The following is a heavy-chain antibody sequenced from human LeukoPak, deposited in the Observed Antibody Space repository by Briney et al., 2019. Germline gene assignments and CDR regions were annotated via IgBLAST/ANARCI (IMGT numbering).Heavy chain of an antibody. CDR1: GFSFSTYA. CDR3: ARDPKPDY. D-gene: IGHD1-14*01. J-gene: IGHJ4*02. Sequence: GGSLRLSCAASGFSFSTYAMSWVRQAPGKGLEWVSTISGRGGNTYYADSVKGRFTISRDNARNSLYLQMNSLRAEDTAVYYCARDPKPDYWGQGTLVTVSS. V-gene: IGHV3-21*01. CDR2: ISGRGGNT.